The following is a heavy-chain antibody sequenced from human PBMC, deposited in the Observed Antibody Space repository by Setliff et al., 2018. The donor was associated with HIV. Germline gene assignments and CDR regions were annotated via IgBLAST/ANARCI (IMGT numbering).Heavy chain of an antibody. CDR2: INSDGSSA. Sequence: PGGSLRLSCAASGFTFTSAWMTWVRQAPGKGLEWVSRINSDGSSARYGDSVEGRFTISRDNAKNTLYLQMNSLRAEDTAVYYCARGIVHLPYYFDYWGQGTLVTVSS. V-gene: IGHV3-74*01. J-gene: IGHJ4*02. CDR1: GFTFTSAW. D-gene: IGHD3-16*02. CDR3: ARGIVHLPYYFDY.